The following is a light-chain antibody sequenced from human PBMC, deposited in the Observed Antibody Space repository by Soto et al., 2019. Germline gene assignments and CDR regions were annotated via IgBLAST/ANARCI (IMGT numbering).Light chain of an antibody. CDR2: AAS. CDR3: EQTYSTPVT. V-gene: IGKV1-39*01. Sequence: DIQMTQSPSSLSASVGDRVTVTCRTSQNIYNYLNWYQQKPGKAPKLLIYAASIVQSGVPLRFSGTGSGTDFTLTISSLQPEDFATYYCEQTYSTPVTFGQGTRLEI. J-gene: IGKJ5*01. CDR1: QNIYNY.